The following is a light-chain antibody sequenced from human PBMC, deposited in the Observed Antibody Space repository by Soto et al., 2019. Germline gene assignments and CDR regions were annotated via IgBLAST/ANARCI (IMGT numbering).Light chain of an antibody. J-gene: IGKJ1*01. CDR3: QHYNSYSET. CDR1: QSISSW. CDR2: QAS. V-gene: IGKV1-5*03. Sequence: IQLTQSPSSLSASVGDRVTITCRASQSISSWLAWYQQKPGKAPKLLIYQASTLKSGVPSRFSGSGSGTESTLTISSLQPDDFETYYCQHYNSYSETFGQGTKVDIK.